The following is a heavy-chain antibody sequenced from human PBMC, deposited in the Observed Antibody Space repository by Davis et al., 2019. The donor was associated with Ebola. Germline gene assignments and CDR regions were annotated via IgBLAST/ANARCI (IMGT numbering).Heavy chain of an antibody. CDR1: GGTFSSYA. CDR2: INPSGGST. J-gene: IGHJ3*02. V-gene: IGHV1-46*01. D-gene: IGHD3-3*01. Sequence: ASVKVSCKASGGTFSSYAISWVRQAPGQGLEWMGIINPSGGSTSYAQKFQGRVTMTTDTSTSTAYMELRSLRSDDTAVYYCASTSPLRFLEWSPNNAFDIWGQGTMVTVSS. CDR3: ASTSPLRFLEWSPNNAFDI.